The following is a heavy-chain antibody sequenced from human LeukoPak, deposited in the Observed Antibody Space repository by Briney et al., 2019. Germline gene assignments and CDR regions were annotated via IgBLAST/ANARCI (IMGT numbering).Heavy chain of an antibody. CDR1: GGSFSGYY. CDR3: ARGPRWQQQPGGVWFDP. CDR2: INHSGST. J-gene: IGHJ5*02. V-gene: IGHV4-34*01. D-gene: IGHD6-13*01. Sequence: SETLSLTCAVYGGSFSGYYWSWIRQPPGKGLEWIGEINHSGSTNYNPSLKSRVTISVDTSKNQFSLKLSSVTAADTAVYYCARGPRWQQQPGGVWFDPWGQGTLVTVSS.